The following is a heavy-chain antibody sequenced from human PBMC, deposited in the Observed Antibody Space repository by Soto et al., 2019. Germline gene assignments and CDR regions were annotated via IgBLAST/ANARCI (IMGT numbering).Heavy chain of an antibody. Sequence: GESLKISCKGSGYSFTSYWIGWVRQMPGKGLEWMGLIYPGDSDTRYSPSFQGQVTISADKSISTAYLQWSSLKASDTAMYYCARDGGGFLEWLRVDYCYYGMDAWGQGTTVTVSS. V-gene: IGHV5-51*01. CDR1: GYSFTSYW. CDR3: ARDGGGFLEWLRVDYCYYGMDA. D-gene: IGHD3-3*01. CDR2: IYPGDSDT. J-gene: IGHJ6*02.